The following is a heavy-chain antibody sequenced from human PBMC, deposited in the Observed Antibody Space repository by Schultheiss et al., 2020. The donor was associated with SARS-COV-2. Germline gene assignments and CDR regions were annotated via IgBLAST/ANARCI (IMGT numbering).Heavy chain of an antibody. J-gene: IGHJ4*02. CDR1: GFTFSSYA. CDR3: VKGGVGATTHFDY. Sequence: GGSLRLSCAASGFTFSSYAMHWVRQAPGKGLEWVAVISYDGSNKYYADSVKGRFTISRDNSKNTLYLQMNSLRAEDTAVYYCVKGGVGATTHFDYWGQGTLVTVSS. D-gene: IGHD1-26*01. CDR2: ISYDGSNK. V-gene: IGHV3-30-3*01.